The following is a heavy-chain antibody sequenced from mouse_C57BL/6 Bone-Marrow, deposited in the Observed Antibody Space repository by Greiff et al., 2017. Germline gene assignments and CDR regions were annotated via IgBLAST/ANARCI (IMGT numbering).Heavy chain of an antibody. J-gene: IGHJ3*01. Sequence: EVQRVESGGGLVKPGGSLKLSCAASGFTFSDYGMHWVRQAPEKGLEWVAYISSGSSTIYYADTVKGRFTISRDNAKHTLFLQMTSLRSADTAMYYCARPLYYGSSSFAYWGQGTLVTVSA. CDR2: ISSGSSTI. CDR1: GFTFSDYG. D-gene: IGHD1-1*01. CDR3: ARPLYYGSSSFAY. V-gene: IGHV5-17*01.